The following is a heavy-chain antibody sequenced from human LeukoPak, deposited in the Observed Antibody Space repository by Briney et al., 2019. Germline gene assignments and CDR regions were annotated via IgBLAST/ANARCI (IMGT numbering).Heavy chain of an antibody. CDR1: GASISRGDYY. J-gene: IGHJ4*02. D-gene: IGHD3-9*01. CDR3: ARDILTGYLDY. Sequence: SQTLSLTCTVSGASISRGDYYWSWIRQPPGKGLEWIGYIYYSGTTYYNPSLKSRVTISVDTSKNQFSLKLSSVTAADTAVYYCARDILTGYLDYWGQGTLVTVSS. CDR2: IYYSGTT. V-gene: IGHV4-30-4*01.